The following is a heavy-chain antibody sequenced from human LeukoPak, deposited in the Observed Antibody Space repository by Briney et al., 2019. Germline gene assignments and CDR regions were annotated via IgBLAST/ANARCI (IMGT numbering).Heavy chain of an antibody. V-gene: IGHV3-49*04. CDR2: IRSKAYGGTT. CDR1: GFTFSSYE. CDR3: TRDQTPYY. Sequence: PGGSLRLSCAASGFTFSSYEMNWVRQAPGKGLEWVGFIRSKAYGGTTEYAASVKGRFTISRDDSKSIAYLQMNSLKTEDTAVYYCTRDQTPYYWGQGTLVTVSS. J-gene: IGHJ4*02.